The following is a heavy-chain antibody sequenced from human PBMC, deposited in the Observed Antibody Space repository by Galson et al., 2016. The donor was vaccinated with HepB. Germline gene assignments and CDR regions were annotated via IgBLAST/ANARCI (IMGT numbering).Heavy chain of an antibody. CDR2: IHHSGST. J-gene: IGHJ4*02. D-gene: IGHD6-19*01. Sequence: LTCAVSGGSIRRSNWWSWVRQPPGKGLEWIGEIHHSGSTTYNPSLNSRVTISLDKSNNQLSLKLSSMTAADTAFYYCATGEGSIAVAGYLDYWGLGTLVTVSS. CDR1: GGSIRRSNW. CDR3: ATGEGSIAVAGYLDY. V-gene: IGHV4-4*02.